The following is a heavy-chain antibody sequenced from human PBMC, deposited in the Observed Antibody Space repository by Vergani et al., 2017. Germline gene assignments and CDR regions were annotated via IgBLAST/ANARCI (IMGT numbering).Heavy chain of an antibody. Sequence: QVQLVQSGSELKKPGASVKVSCKASGYTFTSYAMNWVRQAPGQGLEWMGWINTNTGNPTYAQGFTGRFVFSLDTSVSTAYLQSSSLKAEDTAVYYCARGPSPLYYYYYYGMDVWGQGTTVTVSS. CDR2: INTNTGNP. CDR1: GYTFTSYA. V-gene: IGHV7-4-1*02. J-gene: IGHJ6*02. CDR3: ARGPSPLYYYYYYGMDV.